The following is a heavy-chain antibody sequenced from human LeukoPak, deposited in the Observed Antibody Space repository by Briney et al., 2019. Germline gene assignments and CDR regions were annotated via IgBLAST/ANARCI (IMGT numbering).Heavy chain of an antibody. CDR1: GGSLSSGGYS. Sequence: SQTLSLTCAVSGGSLSSGGYSWSWIRQPPGKGLEWIGYIYHSGSTYYNPSLKSRVTISVDRSKNQFSLKLSSVTAADTAVYYCARGVPYTPWGQGTLVTVSS. V-gene: IGHV4-30-2*01. CDR3: ARGVPYTP. J-gene: IGHJ5*02. CDR2: IYHSGST.